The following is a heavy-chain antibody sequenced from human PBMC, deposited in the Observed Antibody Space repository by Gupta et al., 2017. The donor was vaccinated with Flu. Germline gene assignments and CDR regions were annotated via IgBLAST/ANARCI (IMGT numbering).Heavy chain of an antibody. CDR3: AREPQTYYGTNYYGMDV. J-gene: IGHJ6*02. V-gene: IGHV3-11*01. CDR2: ISSSGSTI. D-gene: IGHD3-10*01. Sequence: QVQLVESGGGLVKPGGSLRLSCAASGFTFSAYYMRWILQAPGKGLEWVSYISSSGSTIYYADSVKGRFTISRDNAKNSLYLQMNSLRAEDTAVYYCAREPQTYYGTNYYGMDVWGQGTTVTVSS. CDR1: GFTFSAYY.